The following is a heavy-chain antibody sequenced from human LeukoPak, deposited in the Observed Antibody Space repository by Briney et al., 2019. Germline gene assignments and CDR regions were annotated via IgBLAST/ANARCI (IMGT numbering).Heavy chain of an antibody. CDR3: ARDREGYGSSTSCYVGAYWFDP. CDR1: GYTFTGYY. Sequence: GASVKVSCKASGYTFTGYYMHWVRQAPGQGLEWMGWINPNSGGTNYAQKFQGRVTMTRDTSISTAYMELSRLRSDDTAVYYCARDREGYGSSTSCYVGAYWFDPWGQGTLVTVSS. D-gene: IGHD2-2*01. V-gene: IGHV1-2*02. CDR2: INPNSGGT. J-gene: IGHJ5*02.